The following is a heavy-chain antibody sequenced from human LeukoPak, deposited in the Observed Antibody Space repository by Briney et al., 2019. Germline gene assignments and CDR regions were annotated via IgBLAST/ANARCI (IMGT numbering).Heavy chain of an antibody. V-gene: IGHV3-7*01. Sequence: GGSLRLSCAASGFTFSTYWMNWVRQAPGKGLEWVANINQNGGEEYYVDSVKGRLTISRDNARNSLYLQMDSLRAEDTAAYYCTTTIAAAGPGDYWGQGTLVTVSS. D-gene: IGHD6-13*01. CDR2: INQNGGEE. J-gene: IGHJ4*02. CDR3: TTTIAAAGPGDY. CDR1: GFTFSTYW.